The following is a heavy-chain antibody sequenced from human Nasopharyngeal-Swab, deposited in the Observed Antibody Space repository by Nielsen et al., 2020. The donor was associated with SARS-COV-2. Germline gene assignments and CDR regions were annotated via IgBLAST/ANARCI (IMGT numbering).Heavy chain of an antibody. CDR1: GGSFSGYY. CDR3: ARALIDSSGWYGYYYYYGMDV. D-gene: IGHD6-19*01. Sequence: SPTLSLTCAVYGGSFSGYYWSWIRQPPGKGLEWIGYIYYSGSTNYNPSLKSRVTISVDTSKNQFSLKLSSVTAADTAVYYCARALIDSSGWYGYYYYYGMDVWGQGTTVTVSS. V-gene: IGHV4-59*13. J-gene: IGHJ6*02. CDR2: IYYSGST.